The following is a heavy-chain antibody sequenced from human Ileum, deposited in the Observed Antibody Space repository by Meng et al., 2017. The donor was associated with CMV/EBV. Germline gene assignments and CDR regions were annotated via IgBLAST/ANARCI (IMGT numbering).Heavy chain of an antibody. D-gene: IGHD3-16*01. V-gene: IGHV4-59*01. J-gene: IGHJ4*02. CDR1: GGSITSYY. CDR2: IQNTGRT. Sequence: SETLSLTCNVSGGSITSYYWSWIRQPPGKGLEWIGYIQNTGRTNYNPSLKSRVSISVDTSRNQFSLRLRSVTSADTAIYYCARDRGKQGGLDYWGQGTLVTVSS. CDR3: ARDRGKQGGLDY.